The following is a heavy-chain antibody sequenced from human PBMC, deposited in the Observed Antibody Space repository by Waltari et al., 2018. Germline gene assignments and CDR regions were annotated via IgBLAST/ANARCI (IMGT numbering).Heavy chain of an antibody. D-gene: IGHD3-22*01. CDR2: ISSSSSTI. V-gene: IGHV3-48*04. CDR3: ARDLAVYDSSGPPGDY. CDR1: GFTFSSYS. Sequence: EVQLVESGGGLVQPGGSLRLSCPASGFTFSSYSMNWVRQAPVKGLEWVSYISSSSSTINYADSVKGRFTISRDNAKNSLYLQMNSLRAEDTAVYYCARDLAVYDSSGPPGDYWGQGTLVTVSS. J-gene: IGHJ4*02.